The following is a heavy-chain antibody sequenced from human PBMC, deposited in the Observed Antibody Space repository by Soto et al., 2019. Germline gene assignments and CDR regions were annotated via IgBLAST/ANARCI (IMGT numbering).Heavy chain of an antibody. CDR3: AKGPEGGITGTGDY. Sequence: EVQLLQSGGGLVQPGESLRLSCAASGFTFRSYAMSWVRQAPGKGLEWVSAISGSGGSTYYADSVKGRFTISRDNSKNTLYLQMNSLRAEDTAVYYCAKGPEGGITGTGDYWGQGTLVTVSS. V-gene: IGHV3-23*01. CDR1: GFTFRSYA. CDR2: ISGSGGST. J-gene: IGHJ4*02. D-gene: IGHD1-20*01.